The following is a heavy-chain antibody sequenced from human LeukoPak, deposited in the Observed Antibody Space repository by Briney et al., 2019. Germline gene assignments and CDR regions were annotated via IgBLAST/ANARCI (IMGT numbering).Heavy chain of an antibody. Sequence: GGSLRLSCEASGFTFSEYAMHWVRQAPGKGLEWVAVISKDGSDKYYPGSVRGRFTISRDNSKNTIYLQMDSLRAEDTAIYYCARDYWWNYDYWGQGTLVTVSS. V-gene: IGHV3-30-3*01. CDR3: ARDYWWNYDY. CDR1: GFTFSEYA. J-gene: IGHJ4*02. CDR2: ISKDGSDK. D-gene: IGHD1-7*01.